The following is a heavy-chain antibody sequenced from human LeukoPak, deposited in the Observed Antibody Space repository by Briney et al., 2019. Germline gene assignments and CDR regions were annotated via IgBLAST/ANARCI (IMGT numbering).Heavy chain of an antibody. Sequence: PGGPLTLSCAASGFTFSDFAMNWVRKAPGKELEWVSSITRVSTYTYSSESVQGRFTISRDNHKDLLYMQLNSLRGDDSGIYYCTRDRNDYGDPDAFDIWGQGTVVTVSS. CDR1: GFTFSDFA. CDR2: ITRVSTYT. J-gene: IGHJ3*02. V-gene: IGHV3-21*01. D-gene: IGHD4-17*01. CDR3: TRDRNDYGDPDAFDI.